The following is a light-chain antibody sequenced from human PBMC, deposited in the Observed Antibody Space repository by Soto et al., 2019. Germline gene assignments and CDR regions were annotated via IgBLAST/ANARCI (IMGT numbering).Light chain of an antibody. CDR3: QQYKSWPPIT. Sequence: EIVLTPSPGTLSLSPGERATLSCRASQSVSSSYLAWYQQKPGQAPRLLIYGASSRATGIPDRFSGTGSGTEFTLTISSLKSEDYAVYYCQQYKSWPPITFGQGTRLEIK. V-gene: IGKV3-20*01. CDR1: QSVSSSY. J-gene: IGKJ5*01. CDR2: GAS.